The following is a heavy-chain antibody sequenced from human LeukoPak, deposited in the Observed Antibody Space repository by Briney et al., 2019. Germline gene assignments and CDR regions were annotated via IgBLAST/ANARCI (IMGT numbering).Heavy chain of an antibody. V-gene: IGHV1-18*01. D-gene: IGHD2-2*01. CDR1: GYTFTSYG. CDR2: ISAYNGNT. Sequence: ASVKVSCKASGYTFTSYGISWVQQAPGQGLEWMGWISAYNGNTNYAQKLQGRVTMTTDTSTSTAYIELRSLRSDDTAVYYCARVVGVPAAMWFDPWGQGTLVTVSS. CDR3: ARVVGVPAAMWFDP. J-gene: IGHJ5*02.